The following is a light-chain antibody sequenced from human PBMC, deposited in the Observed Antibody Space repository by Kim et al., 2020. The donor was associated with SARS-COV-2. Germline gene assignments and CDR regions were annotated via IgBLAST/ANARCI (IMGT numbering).Light chain of an antibody. Sequence: QSALTQPPSVSGSPGQSVTISCTGTSSDVGSYNRVSWYQQPPGTAPKLMIYEVSNRPSGVPDRFSGSKFGNTAYLTISGLQAEDEADYYCTSYRSSTSPVVFGGGTQLTVL. CDR3: TSYRSSTSPVV. CDR2: EVS. CDR1: SSDVGSYNR. J-gene: IGLJ2*01. V-gene: IGLV2-18*02.